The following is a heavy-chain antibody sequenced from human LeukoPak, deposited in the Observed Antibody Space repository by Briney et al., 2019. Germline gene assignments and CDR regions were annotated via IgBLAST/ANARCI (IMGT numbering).Heavy chain of an antibody. CDR2: INWNGGST. CDR3: ARAPYYYGMDI. V-gene: IGHV3-20*01. J-gene: IGHJ6*02. Sequence: GGSLRLSCTASGFSFDDYGMSWVRHAPGKGLEWVSGINWNGGSTGYADSVKARFTISRDNAKKSLYLQMNSLRAEDTALYHCARAPYYYGMDIWGQGTTVTVSS. CDR1: GFSFDDYG.